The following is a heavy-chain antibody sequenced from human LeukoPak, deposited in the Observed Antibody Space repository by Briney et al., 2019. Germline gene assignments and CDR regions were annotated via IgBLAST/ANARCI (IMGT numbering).Heavy chain of an antibody. CDR2: IWYDGSNK. J-gene: IGHJ6*03. CDR3: ARVVTDTTTYHYYYLDV. Sequence: GGSLRLSCAASGFTFSSYGMHWVRQAPRKGLEWVAVIWYDGSNKYYADSVKGRFTISRDNAKNSLYLQMNSLRAEDTAVYYCARVVTDTTTYHYYYLDVWGKGTTVTVSS. D-gene: IGHD5-18*01. CDR1: GFTFSSYG. V-gene: IGHV3-33*01.